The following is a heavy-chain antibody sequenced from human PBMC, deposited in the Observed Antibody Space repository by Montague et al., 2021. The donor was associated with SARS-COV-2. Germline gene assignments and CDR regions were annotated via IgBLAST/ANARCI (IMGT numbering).Heavy chain of an antibody. CDR3: ARSHYDILTGYYTVFDY. D-gene: IGHD3-9*01. Sequence: PALVKPTQTLTLTCTFSGFSLNTSGMCVSWIRQPPGKALEWLALXDWDDDKYYSTSLKTRLTISKYTSKNQVVLTMTNMDPVDTATYYCARSHYDILTGYYTVFDYWGQGTLVTVSS. V-gene: IGHV2-70*01. CDR2: XDWDDDK. J-gene: IGHJ4*02. CDR1: GFSLNTSGMC.